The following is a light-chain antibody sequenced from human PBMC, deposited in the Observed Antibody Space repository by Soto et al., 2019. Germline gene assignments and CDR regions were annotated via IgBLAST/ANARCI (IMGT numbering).Light chain of an antibody. CDR2: KAS. CDR3: QQRFSWPG. J-gene: IGKJ4*01. Sequence: DIQMTQSPSTLSASVGDRVTITCRASQSISSWLAWYQQKPGKAPKLLIYKASSLESGVPSRFSGSGSGTEFTLTISSLQPDDFAVYYCQQRFSWPGFGGGTKVEIK. V-gene: IGKV1-5*03. CDR1: QSISSW.